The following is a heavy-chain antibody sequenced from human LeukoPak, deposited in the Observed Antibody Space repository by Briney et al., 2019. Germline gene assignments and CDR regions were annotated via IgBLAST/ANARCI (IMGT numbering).Heavy chain of an antibody. J-gene: IGHJ6*03. Sequence: PSETLSLTCAVYGGSLSGYYWSWIRQPPGKGLEWIGEINHSGSTNYNPSLKSRVTISVDTSKNQFSLKVSSVTAADTAVYYCARGSPSMDVWGKGTTVTVSS. CDR1: GGSLSGYY. V-gene: IGHV4-34*01. CDR2: INHSGST. CDR3: ARGSPSMDV.